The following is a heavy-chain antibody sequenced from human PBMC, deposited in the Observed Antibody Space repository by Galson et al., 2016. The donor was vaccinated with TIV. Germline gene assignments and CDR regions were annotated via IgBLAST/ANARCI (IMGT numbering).Heavy chain of an antibody. J-gene: IGHJ4*02. CDR2: ISYDGTNK. CDR3: ARDRSGYDFDY. Sequence: SLRLSCAASGFTFSTYAMYWVRQSQSKGLEWVAFISYDGTNKYYADSVKGRFTVSRDNSKNTVYLQMNSLRAEDTGFYYCARDRSGYDFDYWGQGTLVTVSS. V-gene: IGHV3-30*04. D-gene: IGHD5-12*01. CDR1: GFTFSTYA.